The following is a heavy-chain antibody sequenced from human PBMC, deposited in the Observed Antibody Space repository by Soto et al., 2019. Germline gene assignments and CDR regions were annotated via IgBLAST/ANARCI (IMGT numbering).Heavy chain of an antibody. D-gene: IGHD1-1*01. J-gene: IGHJ3*01. CDR1: GFTLGDYP. CDR2: IRTATYGGTT. V-gene: IGHV3-49*03. CDR3: ARAIRLSGDAFDV. Sequence: GGSLRLSCSASGFTLGDYPMSWFRQSPGRGLEWIAYIRTATYGGTTEYAASVKDSFAISRDDSEGIVSLQMNGLRTEETAIYFCARAIRLSGDAFDVWGRGTMVTVSS.